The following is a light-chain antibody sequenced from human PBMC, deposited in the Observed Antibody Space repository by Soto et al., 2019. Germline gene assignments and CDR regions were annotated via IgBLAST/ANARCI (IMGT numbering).Light chain of an antibody. CDR1: SSNIGAGYD. J-gene: IGLJ1*01. CDR3: QTHDSSMHASI. Sequence: QSVLTQPPSVSGAPGQRVTISCTGSSSNIGAGYDVHWYLQLPGTAPKLLIYGNTNRPSGVPDRFSGSKSGSSASLAITGLQAEDDAYYYLQTHDSSMHASIFGTGTKVTVL. V-gene: IGLV1-40*01. CDR2: GNT.